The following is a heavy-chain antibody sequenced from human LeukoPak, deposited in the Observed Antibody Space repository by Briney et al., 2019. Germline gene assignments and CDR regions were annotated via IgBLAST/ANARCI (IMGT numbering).Heavy chain of an antibody. J-gene: IGHJ4*02. D-gene: IGHD2-15*01. V-gene: IGHV1-8*03. CDR1: GYTFTSYD. CDR3: ARVVAATRRPRFDY. Sequence: GASVKVSCKASGYTFTSYDINWVRQATGQGLEWMGWMNPNSGNTGYAQKFQGRVTITRNTSISTAYMELSSLRSEDTAVYYCARVVAATRRPRFDYWGQGTLVTVSS. CDR2: MNPNSGNT.